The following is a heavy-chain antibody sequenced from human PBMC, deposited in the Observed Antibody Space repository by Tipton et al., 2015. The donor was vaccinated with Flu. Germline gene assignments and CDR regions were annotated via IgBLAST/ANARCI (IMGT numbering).Heavy chain of an antibody. V-gene: IGHV4-4*07. Sequence: TLSLTCTVSGGSISSYYWSWIRQPAGKGLEWIGRMHASGVTNYNPSLKSRVSMSVDTSMNQFSLKLTSVTAADTALYYCAGDPYKASGSLYDGGDYFDFWGRGTLVSVSS. D-gene: IGHD3-10*01. CDR2: MHASGVT. J-gene: IGHJ4*02. CDR1: GGSISSYY. CDR3: AGDPYKASGSLYDGGDYFDF.